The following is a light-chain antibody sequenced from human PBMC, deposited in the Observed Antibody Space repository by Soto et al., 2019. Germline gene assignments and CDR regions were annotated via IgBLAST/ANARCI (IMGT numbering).Light chain of an antibody. J-gene: IGKJ3*01. V-gene: IGKV1-39*01. Sequence: DIQMTQSPSSLSASVGDRVTITCRASQSISSYLNWYQQKPGKAPKLLIYAASSLQSGVPSRFSDRSSGTDFTLTISSLQPEDFASYYCQQSYSTPFTFGPGTKVHIK. CDR2: AAS. CDR1: QSISSY. CDR3: QQSYSTPFT.